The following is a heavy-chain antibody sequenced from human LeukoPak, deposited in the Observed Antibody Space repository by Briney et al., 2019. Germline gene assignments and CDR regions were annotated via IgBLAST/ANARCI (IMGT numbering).Heavy chain of an antibody. CDR1: GGSISSYY. V-gene: IGHV4-4*07. J-gene: IGHJ4*02. CDR2: IYTSGST. CDR3: AGSLTGTTYYFDY. Sequence: SETLSLTCTVSGGSISSYYWSWIRQPAGKGLEWIGRIYTSGSTNYNPSLKSRVSMSVNTSKNQFSLKLSSVTAADTAVYYCAGSLTGTTYYFDYWGQGTLVTVSS. D-gene: IGHD1-7*01.